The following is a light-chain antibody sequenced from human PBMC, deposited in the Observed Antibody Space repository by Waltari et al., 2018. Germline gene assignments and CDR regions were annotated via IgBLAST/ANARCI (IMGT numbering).Light chain of an antibody. CDR1: TSDVGGYNY. Sequence: QSALTQPPSASGSPGQSVTISCTGTTSDVGGYNYVSWYQPHPGKAPKLIISEVTKRPLGGPDRLAGAKSGNTASLTVSGLQAEDEADYYCSSYAHSNTVVFGGGTRLTVL. CDR3: SSYAHSNTVV. V-gene: IGLV2-8*01. J-gene: IGLJ2*01. CDR2: EVT.